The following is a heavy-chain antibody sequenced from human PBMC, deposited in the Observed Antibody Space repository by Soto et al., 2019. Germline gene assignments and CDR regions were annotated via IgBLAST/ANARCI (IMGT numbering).Heavy chain of an antibody. J-gene: IGHJ4*02. V-gene: IGHV3-48*02. Sequence: GGSLRLSCAASGFSLTSSSMNWVRQASGKGLEWISSISASGATIHYADSVKGRFTISRDTAKNSLFLQMNSLRDEDSALYYCARDLTEFANYFFDFWGQGTLVTVSS. D-gene: IGHD3-9*01. CDR1: GFSLTSSS. CDR3: ARDLTEFANYFFDF. CDR2: ISASGATI.